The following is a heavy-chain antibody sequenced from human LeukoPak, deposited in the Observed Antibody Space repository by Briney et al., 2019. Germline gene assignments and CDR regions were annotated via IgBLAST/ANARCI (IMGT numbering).Heavy chain of an antibody. CDR1: GYTFTGYF. Sequence: GASVKVSCKASGYTFTGYFMHWVRQAPGQGLEWMGWINPNSGGTNYAQRFQGRVTMTRDTSISTAYMELSRLRSDDTAVYYCARELVSGRWHKHDAFDIWGQGTMVTVSS. J-gene: IGHJ3*02. CDR2: INPNSGGT. CDR3: ARELVSGRWHKHDAFDI. D-gene: IGHD2-2*01. V-gene: IGHV1-2*02.